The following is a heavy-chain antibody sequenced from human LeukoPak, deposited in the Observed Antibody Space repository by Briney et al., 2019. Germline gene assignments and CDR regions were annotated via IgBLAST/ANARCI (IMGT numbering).Heavy chain of an antibody. V-gene: IGHV3-53*01. D-gene: IGHD7-27*01. CDR3: ARVAQANWEYYFDY. CDR1: GFTFSSNY. CDR2: IYSGGST. J-gene: IGHJ4*02. Sequence: GGSLRLSCAASGFTFSSNYMSWVRQAPGKGLEWVSVIYSGGSTYYADSVKGRFTISRDNSKNTLYLQMNSLRAEDTAVYYCARVAQANWEYYFDYWGQGTLVTVSS.